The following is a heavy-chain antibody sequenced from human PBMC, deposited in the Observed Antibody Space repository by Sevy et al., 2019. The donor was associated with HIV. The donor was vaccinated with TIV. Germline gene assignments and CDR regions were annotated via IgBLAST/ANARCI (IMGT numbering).Heavy chain of an antibody. D-gene: IGHD3-22*01. CDR1: GLTFTSYA. J-gene: IGHJ3*02. Sequence: GGSLRLSCAASGLTFTSYAMNWVRQAPGKGLEWVSTISGSGGSTYYGDSVKGRFIISRDNSKNTLYLQMSSLRAEDTAVYYCAKDRYEGSGYYPEGAFDIWGQGTKVTVSS. V-gene: IGHV3-23*01. CDR2: ISGSGGST. CDR3: AKDRYEGSGYYPEGAFDI.